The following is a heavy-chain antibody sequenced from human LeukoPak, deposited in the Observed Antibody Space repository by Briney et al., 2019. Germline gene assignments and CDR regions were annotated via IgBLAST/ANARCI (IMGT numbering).Heavy chain of an antibody. J-gene: IGHJ4*02. CDR2: VSYNGNTE. CDR1: GFTFSNYG. CDR3: ARGRDYDSTGYLDY. Sequence: GGSLRLSCAASGFTFSNYGMHWVRQAPGKGLEWVAALVSYNGNTEYYADSVKGRFTISRDNSKNTLYLQMNSLRVEDTAVYYCARGRDYDSTGYLDYWGQGTLVTVSS. D-gene: IGHD3-22*01. V-gene: IGHV3-30*19.